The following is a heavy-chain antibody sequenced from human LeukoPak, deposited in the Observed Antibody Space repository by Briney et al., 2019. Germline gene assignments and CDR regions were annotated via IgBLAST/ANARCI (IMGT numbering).Heavy chain of an antibody. CDR1: GFTFSSYS. CDR3: AREGCSSTSCYEGYFDY. D-gene: IGHD2-2*01. Sequence: GGSLRLSCAASGFTFSSYSMNWVRQAPGKGLEGVSSISCSSSYIYYADSVKGGFTISRDNAKNSLYLQMNSLRAEDTAVYYCAREGCSSTSCYEGYFDYWGQGTLVTVSS. J-gene: IGHJ4*02. CDR2: ISCSSSYI. V-gene: IGHV3-21*01.